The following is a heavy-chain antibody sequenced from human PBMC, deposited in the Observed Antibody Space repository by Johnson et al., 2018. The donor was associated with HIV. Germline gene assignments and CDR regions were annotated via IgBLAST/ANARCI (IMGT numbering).Heavy chain of an antibody. CDR2: IRYDGSNK. D-gene: IGHD3-16*01. V-gene: IGHV3-30*02. CDR3: TKMGALGAFDI. CDR1: GFTFSSYG. J-gene: IGHJ3*02. Sequence: QVQLVEFGGGVVQPGRSLRLSCAASGFTFSSYGMHWVRQAPGKGLEWVAFIRYDGSNKYYVDSVKGRFTISRDNSKNTLSLQMNSLRAEDTAVYYCTKMGALGAFDIWGQGTMVTVSS.